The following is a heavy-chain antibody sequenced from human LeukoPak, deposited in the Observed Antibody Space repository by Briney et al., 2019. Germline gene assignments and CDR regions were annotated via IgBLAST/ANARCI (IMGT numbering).Heavy chain of an antibody. D-gene: IGHD6-6*01. CDR3: ARAPFRREQLADAFDI. J-gene: IGHJ3*02. CDR1: GGSFSGYY. V-gene: IGHV4-34*01. CDR2: INHSGST. Sequence: SETLSLTCAAYGGSFSGYYWSWIRQPPGKGLEWVGDINHSGSTNYNPSLKSRVTISVDTSKNQFSLKLSSVTAADTAVYYCARAPFRREQLADAFDIWGQGTMVTVSS.